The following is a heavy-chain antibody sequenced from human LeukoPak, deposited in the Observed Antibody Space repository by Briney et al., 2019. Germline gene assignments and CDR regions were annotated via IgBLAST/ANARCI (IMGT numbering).Heavy chain of an antibody. Sequence: GASVKVSCKASGYTFTSYGISWVRQAPGQGLEWMGWISAYNGNTNYAQKLQGRVTMNTDTSTSTAYMELRSLRSGDTAVYYCAGLSGSYLEESFDYWGQGTLVTVSS. CDR3: AGLSGSYLEESFDY. V-gene: IGHV1-18*01. CDR1: GYTFTSYG. J-gene: IGHJ4*02. D-gene: IGHD1-26*01. CDR2: ISAYNGNT.